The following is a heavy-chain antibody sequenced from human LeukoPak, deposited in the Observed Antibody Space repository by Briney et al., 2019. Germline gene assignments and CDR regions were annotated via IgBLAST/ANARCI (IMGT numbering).Heavy chain of an antibody. V-gene: IGHV3-23*01. D-gene: IGHD4-17*01. CDR3: AKTVTTQAYYWYFDL. CDR2: IGGSGQNT. CDR1: GFIFSSYA. J-gene: IGHJ2*01. Sequence: PGGSLRLSCAASGFIFSSYAMSWVRQAPGKGLEWVSAIGGSGQNTNYADSVKGRFTISRDNSRNTPYLDMNILRAEDTAVYYCAKTVTTQAYYWYFDLWGRGTLVTVSS.